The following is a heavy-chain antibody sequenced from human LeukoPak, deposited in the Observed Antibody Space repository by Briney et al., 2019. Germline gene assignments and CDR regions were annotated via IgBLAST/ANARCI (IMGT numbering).Heavy chain of an antibody. CDR1: GFTFSTYA. J-gene: IGHJ5*02. D-gene: IGHD3-22*01. CDR2: ISYDGSNE. Sequence: GGSLRLSCADSGFTFSTYAMHWVRQAPGKGLEWVAVISYDGSNEYYAGSVKGRFTISRDNSTNTLYLQMNSLSAEDTAVYYCARCSTSSGRSVRWFDPWGQGTLVTVSS. V-gene: IGHV3-30-3*01. CDR3: ARCSTSSGRSVRWFDP.